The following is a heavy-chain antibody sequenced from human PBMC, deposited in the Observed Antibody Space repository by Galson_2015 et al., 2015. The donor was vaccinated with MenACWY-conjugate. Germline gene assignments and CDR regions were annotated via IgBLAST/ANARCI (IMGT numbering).Heavy chain of an antibody. CDR2: IGGSEDNT. V-gene: IGHV3-23*01. CDR1: GFTLSSSA. J-gene: IGHJ6*02. D-gene: IGHD3-10*01. Sequence: SLRLPCAASGFTLSSSAMHWVRQAPGKGLEWVSTIGGSEDNTYYPDSVRGRFTIPRDTSKSTLDLQLNSLRAEDTAVYYCVKGWFAMDVWGQGTTVTVSS. CDR3: VKGWFAMDV.